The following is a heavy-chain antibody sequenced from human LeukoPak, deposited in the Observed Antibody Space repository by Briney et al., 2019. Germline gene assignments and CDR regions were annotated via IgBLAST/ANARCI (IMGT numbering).Heavy chain of an antibody. CDR3: VTPPSSGSYYNRAY. J-gene: IGHJ4*02. Sequence: GGSLRLSCAASGFTFSSYEMNWVRQAPGKGLEFISYISSSGSIIYYADSVKGRFTISRDNAKNSLYLQMNSLRAEDTAVYYCVTPPSSGSYYNRAYWGQGTLVTVSS. CDR2: ISSSGSII. CDR1: GFTFSSYE. V-gene: IGHV3-48*03. D-gene: IGHD3-10*01.